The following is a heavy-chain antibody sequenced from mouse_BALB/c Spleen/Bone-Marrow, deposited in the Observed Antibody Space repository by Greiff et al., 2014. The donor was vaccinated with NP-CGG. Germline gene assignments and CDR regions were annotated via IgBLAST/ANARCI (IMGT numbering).Heavy chain of an antibody. J-gene: IGHJ4*01. D-gene: IGHD2-5*01. Sequence: EVKLMESGGGLVKPGGSLKLSCAASGFTFSDYYMYWVRQTPEKRLEWVATISDGGSYTYYPDSVKGRFTISRDNAKNNLYLQMSSLKSEDTAMYYCARGNYSNYGAMDYWGQGTSVTVSS. V-gene: IGHV5-4*02. CDR1: GFTFSDYY. CDR3: ARGNYSNYGAMDY. CDR2: ISDGGSYT.